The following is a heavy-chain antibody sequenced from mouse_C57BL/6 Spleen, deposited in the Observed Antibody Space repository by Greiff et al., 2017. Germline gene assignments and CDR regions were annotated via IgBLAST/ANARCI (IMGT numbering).Heavy chain of an antibody. Sequence: DVMLVESGEGLVKPGGSLKLSCAASGFTFSSYAMSWVRQTPEKRLEWVAYISSGGDYIYYADTVKGRFTISRDNARNTLYLQMSSLKSEDTAMYYCTRGATVVDYFDYWGQGTTLTVSS. CDR2: ISSGGDYI. CDR1: GFTFSSYA. V-gene: IGHV5-9-1*02. J-gene: IGHJ2*01. CDR3: TRGATVVDYFDY. D-gene: IGHD1-1*01.